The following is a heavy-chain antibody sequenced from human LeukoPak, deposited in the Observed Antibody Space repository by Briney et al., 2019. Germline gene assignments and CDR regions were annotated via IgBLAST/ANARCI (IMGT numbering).Heavy chain of an antibody. CDR1: GFNFGDLT. CDR2: ISGSGGST. J-gene: IGHJ4*02. CDR3: AKDPYDLEGIDY. V-gene: IGHV3-23*01. Sequence: GGSLRLSCTASGFNFGDLTMSWVRQAPGKGLEWVSAISGSGGSTYYADSVKGRFTISRDNSKNTLYLQMNSLRAEDTAVYYCAKDPYDLEGIDYWGQGTLVTVSS. D-gene: IGHD3-3*01.